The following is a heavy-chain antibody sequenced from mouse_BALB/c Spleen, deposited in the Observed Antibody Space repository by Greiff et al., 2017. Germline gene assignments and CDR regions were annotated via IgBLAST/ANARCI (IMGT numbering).Heavy chain of an antibody. CDR2: ISYSGST. CDR3: ARRVYDYFIFAY. CDR1: GYSITSDYA. D-gene: IGHD2-4*01. Sequence: EVQRVESGPGLVKPSQSLSLTCTVTGYSITSDYAWNWIRQFPGNKLEWMGYISYSGSTSYNPSLKSRISITRDTSKNQFFLQLNSVTTEDTATYYCARRVYDYFIFAYWGQGTLVTVSA. J-gene: IGHJ3*01. V-gene: IGHV3-2*02.